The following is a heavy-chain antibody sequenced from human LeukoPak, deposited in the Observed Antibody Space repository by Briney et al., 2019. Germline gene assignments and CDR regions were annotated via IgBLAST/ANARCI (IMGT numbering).Heavy chain of an antibody. Sequence: GGSLRLSCAASGFTFSIYGMSWVRQAPGKGLEWVSAISGRSGSTYYADSVKGRFTISRDNSKNTLYLQMNSLRAEDTAVYYCARVAARTYYDFWSGYGSEYYYYMDVWGKGTTVTVSS. V-gene: IGHV3-23*01. J-gene: IGHJ6*03. CDR3: ARVAARTYYDFWSGYGSEYYYYMDV. CDR1: GFTFSIYG. D-gene: IGHD3-3*01. CDR2: ISGRSGST.